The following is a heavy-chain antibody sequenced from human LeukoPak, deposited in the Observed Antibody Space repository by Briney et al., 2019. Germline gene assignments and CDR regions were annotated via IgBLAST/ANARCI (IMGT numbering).Heavy chain of an antibody. CDR1: GYSISSGYY. D-gene: IGHD3-22*01. Sequence: PSETLSLTCTVSGYSISSGYYWGWTRQPPGKGLEWIGSIYHSGSTYYNPSLKSRVTISVDTSKNQFSLKLSSVTAADTAVYYCARERSDSIGYWGQGTLVTVSS. V-gene: IGHV4-38-2*02. CDR3: ARERSDSIGY. CDR2: IYHSGST. J-gene: IGHJ4*02.